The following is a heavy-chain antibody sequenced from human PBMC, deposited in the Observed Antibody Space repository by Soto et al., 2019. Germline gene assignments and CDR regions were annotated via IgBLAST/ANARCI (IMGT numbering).Heavy chain of an antibody. V-gene: IGHV3-30*18. D-gene: IGHD3-16*01. Sequence: QVQLVESGGGVVQPGRSLKLSCAASGFTFSSYGMHWVRQAPGKGLEWVAVISYDGSDKYYADSVKGRFTISRDDPKNTLYLKMNSLRAEDTAVYYCAKTAGYDYVWGSSGLDPWGQGTLVTVSS. CDR2: ISYDGSDK. CDR1: GFTFSSYG. CDR3: AKTAGYDYVWGSSGLDP. J-gene: IGHJ5*02.